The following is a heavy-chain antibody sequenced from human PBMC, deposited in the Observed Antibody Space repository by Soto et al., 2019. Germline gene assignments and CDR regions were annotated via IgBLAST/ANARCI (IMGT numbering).Heavy chain of an antibody. CDR1: GFTFGNYV. CDR3: AKIGIAVADARAY. Sequence: EVQLLESGGGLVQPGGSLRLSCAASGFTFGNYVMTWVRQAPGKGLEWVSAITGSGTTTYYADSMKGRFTISRDNSKNTLYLQMSGLRVEDTGVYYCAKIGIAVADARAYWGQGTLVTVSS. D-gene: IGHD6-19*01. J-gene: IGHJ4*02. V-gene: IGHV3-23*01. CDR2: ITGSGTTT.